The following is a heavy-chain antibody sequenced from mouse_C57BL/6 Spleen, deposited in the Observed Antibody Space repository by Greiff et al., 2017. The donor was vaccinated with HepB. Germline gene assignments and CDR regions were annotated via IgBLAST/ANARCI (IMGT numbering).Heavy chain of an antibody. J-gene: IGHJ1*03. D-gene: IGHD1-1*01. Sequence: QVQLQQPGAELVKPGASVKLSCKASGYTFTSYWMHWVRQRPGQGLEWIGMIHPNSGSTNYNEKFKSKATLTVDKSSSTAYMQLSSLTSEDSAVYHCARSRYYGSNYWYFDVWGTGTTVTVSS. CDR2: IHPNSGST. CDR1: GYTFTSYW. V-gene: IGHV1-64*01. CDR3: ARSRYYGSNYWYFDV.